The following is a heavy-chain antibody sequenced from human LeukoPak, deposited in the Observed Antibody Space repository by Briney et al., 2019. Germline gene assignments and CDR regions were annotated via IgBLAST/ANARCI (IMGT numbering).Heavy chain of an antibody. J-gene: IGHJ6*04. D-gene: IGHD3-10*01. Sequence: GGYLRLYCAASGFTFSSYSMKWVRQAPGKGLEWVSSISSSSSYVYYADSVKGRFTISRDNAKNSLYLQMNSLRAEDTAVYYCARDGSGMTYYYGSGSSNEYYGMDVCGKGTTVTVSS. CDR1: GFTFSSYS. CDR2: ISSSSSYV. V-gene: IGHV3-21*01. CDR3: ARDGSGMTYYYGSGSSNEYYGMDV.